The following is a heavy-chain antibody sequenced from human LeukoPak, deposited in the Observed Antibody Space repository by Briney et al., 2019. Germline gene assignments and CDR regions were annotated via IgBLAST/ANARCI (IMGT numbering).Heavy chain of an antibody. J-gene: IGHJ6*02. Sequence: GGSLRLSCAASGFTFSSFEMNWVRQAPGKGLEWISYINPAGSTLYYSDSVKGRFTISRDNAKSSLFLQMHSLRAEDTAVYYCAIYGMDVWGQGTTVTVAS. V-gene: IGHV3-48*03. CDR2: INPAGSTL. CDR3: AIYGMDV. CDR1: GFTFSSFE.